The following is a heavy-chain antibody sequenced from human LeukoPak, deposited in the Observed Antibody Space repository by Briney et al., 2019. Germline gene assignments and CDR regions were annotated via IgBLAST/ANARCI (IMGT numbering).Heavy chain of an antibody. J-gene: IGHJ3*02. CDR1: GFTFSNAW. CDR2: IKSKTDGGTT. CDR3: TTDLRNRYYYYDSSGYPPDAFDI. V-gene: IGHV3-15*01. D-gene: IGHD3-22*01. Sequence: GGSLRLSCAASGFTFSNAWMSWVRQAPGKGLEWVGRIKSKTDGGTTDYAAPVKGRFTISRDDSKNTLYLQMNSLKTEDTAVYYCTTDLRNRYYYYDSSGYPPDAFDIWGQGTMVTVSS.